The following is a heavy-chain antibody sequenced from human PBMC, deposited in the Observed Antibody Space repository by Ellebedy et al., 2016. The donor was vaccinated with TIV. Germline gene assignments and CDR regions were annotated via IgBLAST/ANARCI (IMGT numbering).Heavy chain of an antibody. CDR2: INAGNGNT. V-gene: IGHV1-3*01. D-gene: IGHD5-18*01. J-gene: IGHJ4*02. CDR1: GYTFTTYA. Sequence: AASVKVSCKASGYTFTTYAMHWVRQAPGHRLEWMAWINAGNGNTTYSQKFQGRVTITRDTSATTVYMELSSLRSEDTAVYYCAKQGGYSYGSPFDYWGQGTLVTVSS. CDR3: AKQGGYSYGSPFDY.